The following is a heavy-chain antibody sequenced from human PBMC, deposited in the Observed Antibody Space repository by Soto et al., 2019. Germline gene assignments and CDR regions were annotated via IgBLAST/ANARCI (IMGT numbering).Heavy chain of an antibody. CDR2: IIPIFGTA. V-gene: IGHV1-69*13. CDR1: GGTFSSYA. J-gene: IGHJ6*02. Sequence: SVKVSCKASGGTFSSYAISWVRQAPGQGLEWMGGIIPIFGTANYAQKFQGRVTITADESTSTAYMELSSLRSEDTAVYYCASRCGVSTCCYLPSEYYYGMDVWGQGTTVTVSS. D-gene: IGHD2-2*01. CDR3: ASRCGVSTCCYLPSEYYYGMDV.